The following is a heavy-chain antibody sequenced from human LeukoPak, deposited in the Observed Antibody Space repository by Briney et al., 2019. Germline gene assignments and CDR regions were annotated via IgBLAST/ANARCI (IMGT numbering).Heavy chain of an antibody. CDR3: ARHDILTGYAEAFHI. CDR2: VYYDGST. V-gene: IGHV4-59*08. CDR1: GGSIAPYY. J-gene: IGHJ3*02. Sequence: PSETLSLTCTVSGGSIAPYYWSWIRQPPGTGLEWIGYVYYDGSTKYNPSLKSRVSISVDTSKNQFSLRLNSVTAADTAVYYCARHDILTGYAEAFHIWGQGTMVTVSS. D-gene: IGHD3-9*01.